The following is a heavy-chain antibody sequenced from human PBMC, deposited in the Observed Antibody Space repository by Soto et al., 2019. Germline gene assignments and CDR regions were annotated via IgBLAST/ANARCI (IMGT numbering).Heavy chain of an antibody. CDR3: VKERYAQLWLEDYGMDV. Sequence: PGGSLSLSCAASVFTFSSYGIDWVRQAAVKGLEWVALISYDGTDKYYADSVKGRFTISRDNSKNTLYLQMSSLGPEDTAVYYCVKERYAQLWLEDYGMDVWGQGTTV. D-gene: IGHD5-18*01. J-gene: IGHJ6*02. CDR1: VFTFSSYG. CDR2: ISYDGTDK. V-gene: IGHV3-30*18.